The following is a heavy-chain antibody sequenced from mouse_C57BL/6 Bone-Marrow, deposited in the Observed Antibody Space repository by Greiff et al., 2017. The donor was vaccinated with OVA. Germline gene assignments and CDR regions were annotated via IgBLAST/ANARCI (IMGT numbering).Heavy chain of an antibody. CDR2: IDPSDSYT. CDR1: GYTFTSYW. J-gene: IGHJ1*03. D-gene: IGHD2-1*01. CDR3: ARSTSPLYGNYGYFDV. V-gene: IGHV1-59*01. Sequence: VQLQQPGAELVRPGTSVKLSCKASGYTFTSYWMHWVKQRPGQGLEWIGVIDPSDSYTNYNQKFKGKATLTVDTSSSTAYMQLSSLTSEDSAVYYCARSTSPLYGNYGYFDVWGTGTTVTVSS.